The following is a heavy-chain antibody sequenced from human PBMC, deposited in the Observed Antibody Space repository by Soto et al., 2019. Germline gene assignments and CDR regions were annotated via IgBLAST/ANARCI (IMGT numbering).Heavy chain of an antibody. CDR1: GFTFSSYA. D-gene: IGHD2-15*01. Sequence: QVQLVESGGGVVQPGRSLRLSCAASGFTFSSYAMHWVRQAPGKGLEWVAVISYDGSNKYYADSVKGRFTISRDNSKNTLYLQMNSLRDEDTAVYYCARDVDRLFDPWGQGTLVTVSS. J-gene: IGHJ5*02. CDR3: ARDVDRLFDP. CDR2: ISYDGSNK. V-gene: IGHV3-30-3*01.